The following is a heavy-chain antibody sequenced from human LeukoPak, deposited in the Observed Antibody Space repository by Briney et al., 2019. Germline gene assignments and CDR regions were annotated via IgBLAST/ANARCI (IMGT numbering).Heavy chain of an antibody. Sequence: GGSLRPSCAASGFTFSSYAMSWVRQAPGKGLEWVSAISGSGGSTYYADSAKGRFAISRDNSKNTLYLQMNSLRAEDTAVYYCAKDIGMVRESEFDYWGQGTLVTVSS. CDR3: AKDIGMVRESEFDY. J-gene: IGHJ4*02. D-gene: IGHD3-10*01. V-gene: IGHV3-23*01. CDR1: GFTFSSYA. CDR2: ISGSGGST.